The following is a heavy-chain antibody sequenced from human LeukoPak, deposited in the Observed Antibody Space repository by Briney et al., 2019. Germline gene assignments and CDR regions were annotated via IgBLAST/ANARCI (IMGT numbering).Heavy chain of an antibody. CDR3: ARDQGSGTELIDY. J-gene: IGHJ4*02. D-gene: IGHD3-3*01. CDR1: GGSISSSNW. V-gene: IGHV4-4*02. CDR2: IYHSGST. Sequence: SETLSLTCAVSGGSISSSNWWSWVRQPPGKGLEWIGYIYHSGSTYYNPSLKSRVTISVDRSKNQFSLKLSSVTAADTAVYYCARDQGSGTELIDYWGQGTLVTVSS.